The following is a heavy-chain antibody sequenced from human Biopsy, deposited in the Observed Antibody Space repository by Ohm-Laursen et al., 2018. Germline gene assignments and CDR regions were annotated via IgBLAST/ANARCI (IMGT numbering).Heavy chain of an antibody. CDR3: ASAGYNPDWNFDL. CDR2: IYFTGRT. D-gene: IGHD5-24*01. CDR1: GGPIDSYY. J-gene: IGHJ2*01. Sequence: SETLSLTCTVSGGPIDSYYGSWIRQPPGKAVEGSGYIYFTGRTSYNPSLNSRVTMSVNTSKKQFSLRLSSVTAADTAGYFCASAGYNPDWNFDLWGRGTRVTVSS. V-gene: IGHV4-59*12.